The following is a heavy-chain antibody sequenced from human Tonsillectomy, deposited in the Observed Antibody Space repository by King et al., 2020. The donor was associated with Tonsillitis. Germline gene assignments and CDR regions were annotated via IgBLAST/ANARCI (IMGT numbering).Heavy chain of an antibody. CDR3: ARILRDYDDSSEYYFDY. J-gene: IGHJ4*02. V-gene: IGHV2-26*01. D-gene: IGHD3-22*01. CDR2: IFLNAGH. CDR1: GFSLSNARMG. Sequence: VTLKESGPVLVKPTETLTLTCTVSGFSLSNARMGVGWIRQPPGKALAGLAHIFLNAGHTSSPSLKSTLTLSKDTSKSQVVLTMTTMDPVDTATYFCARILRDYDDSSEYYFDYWGQGTLVTVSS.